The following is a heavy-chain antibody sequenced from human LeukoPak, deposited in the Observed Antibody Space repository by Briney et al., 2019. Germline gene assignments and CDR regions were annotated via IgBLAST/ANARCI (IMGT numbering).Heavy chain of an antibody. V-gene: IGHV4-39*07. J-gene: IGHJ5*02. Sequence: PSETLSLTCTVSGGSINSNTYYWGWIRQPPGKGLEWIGEINHSGSTNYNPSLKSRITISVDTSKNQFSLKLSSVTAADTAVYYCARRSHGSGSYYRYNWFDPWGQGTLVTVSS. CDR2: INHSGST. D-gene: IGHD3-10*01. CDR3: ARRSHGSGSYYRYNWFDP. CDR1: GGSINSNTYY.